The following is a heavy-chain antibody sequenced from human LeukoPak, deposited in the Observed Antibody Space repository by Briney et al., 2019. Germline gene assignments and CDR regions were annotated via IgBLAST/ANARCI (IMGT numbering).Heavy chain of an antibody. Sequence: PGGSLRLSCAASGFTFSSYWMHWVRQAPGKGLVWVSRSNGDGSSTNYADSVKGRFTISRDNAKNTLYLQMNSLRAEDTGVYYCARDLDTAMEYWGQGTLVTVSS. V-gene: IGHV3-74*01. CDR3: ARDLDTAMEY. CDR2: SNGDGSST. CDR1: GFTFSSYW. J-gene: IGHJ4*02. D-gene: IGHD5-18*01.